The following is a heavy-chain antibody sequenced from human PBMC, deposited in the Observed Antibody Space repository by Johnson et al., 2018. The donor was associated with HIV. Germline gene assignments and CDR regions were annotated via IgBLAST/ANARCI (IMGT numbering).Heavy chain of an antibody. J-gene: IGHJ3*02. V-gene: IGHV3-30-3*01. D-gene: IGHD3-10*01. CDR2: ISYDGSSK. Sequence: VQLVESGGGLVQPGGSLRLSCAASGFTFSSYAMSWVRQAPGKGLEWVALISYDGSSKYFADSVKGRFTISRDNSKNTLYLQMNSLRAEDTAVYYCARAYRSIMVRDPPYAFDIWGQGTMVTVSS. CDR1: GFTFSSYA. CDR3: ARAYRSIMVRDPPYAFDI.